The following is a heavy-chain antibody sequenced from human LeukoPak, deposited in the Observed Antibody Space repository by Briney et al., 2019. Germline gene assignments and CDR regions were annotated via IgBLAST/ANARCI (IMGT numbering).Heavy chain of an antibody. Sequence: PGRSLRLSCAASGFTFSSYAMHWVRQAPGKGLEWVAVISYDGSNKYYADSVKGRFTISRDNSKNTLYLQMNSLRAEDTAVYYCARGTFLGYCSSTSCSFDYWGQGTLVTVSS. V-gene: IGHV3-30-3*01. D-gene: IGHD2-2*01. J-gene: IGHJ4*02. CDR2: ISYDGSNK. CDR1: GFTFSSYA. CDR3: ARGTFLGYCSSTSCSFDY.